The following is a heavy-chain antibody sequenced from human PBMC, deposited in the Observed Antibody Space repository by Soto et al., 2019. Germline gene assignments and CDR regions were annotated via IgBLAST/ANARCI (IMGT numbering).Heavy chain of an antibody. J-gene: IGHJ6*02. CDR2: IIPIFGTA. CDR1: GGTFSSYA. V-gene: IGHV1-69*13. D-gene: IGHD3-10*01. CDR3: ARGHYYGSGSYYNYYYGMDV. Sequence: SVKVSCKASGGTFSSYAISWVRQAPGQGLEWMGGIIPIFGTANYAQKFQGRVTITADESTSTAYMELSSLRSEDTAVYYCARGHYYGSGSYYNYYYGMDVWGQAPTVTVS.